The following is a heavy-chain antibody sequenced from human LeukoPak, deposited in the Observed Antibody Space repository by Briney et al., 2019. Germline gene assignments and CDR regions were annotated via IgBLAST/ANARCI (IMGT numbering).Heavy chain of an antibody. CDR2: IYYSGNT. CDR3: ARVIGYCSGGSCYYFDY. CDR1: GGSISSSSYY. J-gene: IGHJ4*02. Sequence: PSETLSLTCTVSGGSISSSSYYWGWIRQPPGKGLEWIVSIYYSGNTYYNPSLKSRVTISVDTSKNQFSLKLSSVTAADTAVYYCARVIGYCSGGSCYYFDYWGQGTLVTVSS. D-gene: IGHD2-15*01. V-gene: IGHV4-39*01.